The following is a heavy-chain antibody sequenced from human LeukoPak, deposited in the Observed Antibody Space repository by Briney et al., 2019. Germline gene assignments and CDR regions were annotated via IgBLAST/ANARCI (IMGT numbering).Heavy chain of an antibody. J-gene: IGHJ3*02. Sequence: PGASVKVSCKASGYTFTSYGISWVRQAPGQGLEWMGWISAYNGNTNYAQKLQGRVTMTTDTSTSTAYMELRSLRSDDTAVYYCARSTARYQLLSSDAFDIWGQGTMVTVSS. V-gene: IGHV1-18*01. CDR3: ARSTARYQLLSSDAFDI. CDR2: ISAYNGNT. CDR1: GYTFTSYG. D-gene: IGHD2-2*01.